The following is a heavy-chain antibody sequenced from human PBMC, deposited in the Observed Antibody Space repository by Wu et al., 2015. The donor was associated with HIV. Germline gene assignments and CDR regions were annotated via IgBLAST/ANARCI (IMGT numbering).Heavy chain of an antibody. CDR3: ATLARSRPSD. J-gene: IGHJ4*02. D-gene: IGHD6-6*01. CDR1: GYTFIGYY. CDR2: INPNSGGT. V-gene: IGHV1-2*02. Sequence: QVQLVQSGAEVKKPGASVKVSCKASGYTFIGYYMHWVRQAPGQGLEWMGWINPNSGGTNYAQKFQGRVTLTSDTSITTAYMEFNSLRYDDTAIYYCATLARSRPSDWGQGTLVTVST.